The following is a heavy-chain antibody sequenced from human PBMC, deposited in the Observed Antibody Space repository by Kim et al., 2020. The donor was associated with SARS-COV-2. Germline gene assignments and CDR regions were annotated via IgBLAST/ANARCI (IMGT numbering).Heavy chain of an antibody. Sequence: SETLSLTCTVSGGSISSSSYYWGWICQPPGKGLESIGSIYYSGSTYYNPSLKSRVTISVDTSKNQFSLKLSSVTAADTAVYYCARHRRGNGDSLYYFDYWGQGTLVTVSS. D-gene: IGHD2-21*02. CDR1: GGSISSSSYY. V-gene: IGHV4-39*01. CDR3: ARHRRGNGDSLYYFDY. CDR2: IYYSGST. J-gene: IGHJ4*02.